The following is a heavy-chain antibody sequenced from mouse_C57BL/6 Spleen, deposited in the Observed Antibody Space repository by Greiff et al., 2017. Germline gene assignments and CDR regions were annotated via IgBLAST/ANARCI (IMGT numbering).Heavy chain of an antibody. CDR2: INPSNGGT. Sequence: QVQLKQPGTELVKPGASVKLSCKASGYTFTSYWMHWVKQRPGQGLEWIGNINPSNGGTNYNEKFKSKATLTVDKSSSTAYMQLSSLTSEDSAVYECARCATMMHWYFDVWGTGTTVTVSS. CDR3: ARCATMMHWYFDV. CDR1: GYTFTSYW. V-gene: IGHV1-53*01. J-gene: IGHJ1*03. D-gene: IGHD2-3*01.